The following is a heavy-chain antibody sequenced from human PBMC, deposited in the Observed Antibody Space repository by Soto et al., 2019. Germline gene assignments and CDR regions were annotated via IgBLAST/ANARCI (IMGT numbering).Heavy chain of an antibody. CDR1: GYTFTSYD. J-gene: IGHJ6*03. V-gene: IGHV1-8*01. D-gene: IGHD6-13*01. CDR2: MNPNSGNT. CDR3: ARVKGEQQLEYYYYYMDV. Sequence: GASVKVSCKASGYTFTSYDINWVRQATGQGLEWMGWMNPNSGNTGYAQKFQGRVTMTRNTSISTAYMELSSLRSEDTAVYYCARVKGEQQLEYYYYYMDVWGKETTVTVSS.